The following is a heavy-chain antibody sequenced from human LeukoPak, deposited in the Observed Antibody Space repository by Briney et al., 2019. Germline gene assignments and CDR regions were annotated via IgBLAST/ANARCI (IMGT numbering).Heavy chain of an antibody. CDR3: ARESEACSSTSCLFDY. V-gene: IGHV1-18*04. CDR1: SYTFTSYG. CDR2: ISAYNGNT. J-gene: IGHJ4*02. Sequence: ASVKVSCKASSYTFTSYGISWVRQAPGQGLEWMGWISAYNGNTNYAQKLQGRVTMTTDTSTSTAYMELRSLRSDDTAVYYCARESEACSSTSCLFDYWGQGTLVTVSS. D-gene: IGHD2-2*01.